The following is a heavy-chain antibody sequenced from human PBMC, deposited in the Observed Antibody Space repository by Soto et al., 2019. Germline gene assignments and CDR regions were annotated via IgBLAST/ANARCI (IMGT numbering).Heavy chain of an antibody. V-gene: IGHV1-69*13. D-gene: IGHD3-22*01. CDR3: ARLYDRNYYFDY. CDR1: GGTFSSYA. Sequence: SVKVSCKASGGTFSSYAISWVRQAPGQGLEWMGGIIPIFGTANYAQKFQGRVTITADESTSTAYMELSSLRSEDTAVYYCARLYDRNYYFDYWGQGTLVTVSS. J-gene: IGHJ4*02. CDR2: IIPIFGTA.